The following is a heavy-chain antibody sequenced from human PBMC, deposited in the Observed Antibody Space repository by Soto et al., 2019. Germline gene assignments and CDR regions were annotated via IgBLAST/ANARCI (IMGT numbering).Heavy chain of an antibody. V-gene: IGHV4-30-2*01. CDR2: IYHSGST. J-gene: IGHJ4*02. Sequence: QLQLQESGSGLVKPSQTLSLTCAVAGGSISSGGYSWSWIRQPPGKGLEWIVYIYHSGSTYYNPSLKRRVTISVDRYKNQFSLKLSSVTAADTAVYYCAGGPGVARNYWGQGTLVTVSS. CDR3: AGGPGVARNY. D-gene: IGHD5-12*01. CDR1: GGSISSGGYS.